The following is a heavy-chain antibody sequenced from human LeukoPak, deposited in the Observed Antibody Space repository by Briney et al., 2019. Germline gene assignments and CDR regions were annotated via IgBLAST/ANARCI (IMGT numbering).Heavy chain of an antibody. V-gene: IGHV1-8*01. D-gene: IGHD3-3*01. CDR1: GYTFTSYD. CDR2: MNPNSGNT. Sequence: ASVKVSCKASGYTFTSYDINWVRQATGQGLEWMGWMNPNSGNTGYAQKFQGRVTMTRNTSISTAYMELRSLRSDDTAVYYCARPNPYYDFWSGYYGPGYFDYWGQGTLVTVSS. CDR3: ARPNPYYDFWSGYYGPGYFDY. J-gene: IGHJ4*02.